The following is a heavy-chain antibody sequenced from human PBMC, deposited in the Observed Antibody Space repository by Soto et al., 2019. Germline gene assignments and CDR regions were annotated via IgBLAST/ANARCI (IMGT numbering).Heavy chain of an antibody. D-gene: IGHD4-17*01. Sequence: QVQLQQWGAGLLKPSETLSLTCAVYGGSFSGYYWSWIRQPPGKGLEWIGEINHSGSTNYNPSLKSRVTISVDTSKNQFSLKLSSVTAADTAVYYCARGVTTATGLQAGGRRYWYFDLWGRGTLVTVSS. CDR1: GGSFSGYY. CDR2: INHSGST. V-gene: IGHV4-34*01. J-gene: IGHJ2*01. CDR3: ARGVTTATGLQAGGRRYWYFDL.